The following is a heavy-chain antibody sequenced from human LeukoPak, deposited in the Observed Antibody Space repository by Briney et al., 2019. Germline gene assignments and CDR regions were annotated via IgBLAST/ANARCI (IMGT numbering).Heavy chain of an antibody. J-gene: IGHJ4*02. V-gene: IGHV3-30*03. Sequence: SGRSLRLSCAASGFTFSSYGMHWVRQAPGKGLEWVAVISYDGSNKYYADSVKGRFTISRDNSKNTLYLQMNSLTVEDTAVYYCARWGDGKKFDYWGQGTLVTVSS. D-gene: IGHD3-16*01. CDR3: ARWGDGKKFDY. CDR2: ISYDGSNK. CDR1: GFTFSSYG.